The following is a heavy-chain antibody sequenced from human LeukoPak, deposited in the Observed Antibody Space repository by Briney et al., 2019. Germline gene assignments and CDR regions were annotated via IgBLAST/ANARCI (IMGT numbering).Heavy chain of an antibody. CDR1: GFTFSSYG. J-gene: IGHJ3*02. D-gene: IGHD3-22*01. CDR3: AKPDYYDTSVGDDI. V-gene: IGHV3-30*18. Sequence: GGSLRLSCAASGFTFSSYGMHWVRQAPGKGLEWVALISYDGNNKYYADSVKGRFTISRDNSKNTLCLQMNSLRAEDTAVYYCAKPDYYDTSVGDDIWGQGTMVTVSS. CDR2: ISYDGNNK.